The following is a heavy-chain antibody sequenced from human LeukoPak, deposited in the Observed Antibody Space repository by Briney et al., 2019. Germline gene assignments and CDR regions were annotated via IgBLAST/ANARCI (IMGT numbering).Heavy chain of an antibody. CDR3: ARQRPGSGSYYDAFGI. J-gene: IGHJ3*02. CDR2: IYPGDSDT. V-gene: IGHV5-51*01. D-gene: IGHD3-10*01. CDR1: GYSFTTYW. Sequence: GESLKISCKGSGYSFTTYWIGWVRQMPGKGLEWIGIIYPGDSDTRYSPSFQGQVTISADKSIITAYLQWSSLKASDTAMYYCARQRPGSGSYYDAFGIWGQGTMVTVSS.